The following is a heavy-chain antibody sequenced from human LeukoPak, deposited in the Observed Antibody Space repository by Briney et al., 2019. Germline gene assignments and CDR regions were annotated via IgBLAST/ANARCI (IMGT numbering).Heavy chain of an antibody. CDR2: ISGSGGST. Sequence: PGGSLRLSCAASGFTFSSYAMTWVRQAPGKGLEWVSTISGSGGSTYYADSVKGRFTISRDNSKNTLYLQMNSLRAEDTAVYYCAKDKHSSGWYGIDYWGQGTLVTVSS. J-gene: IGHJ4*02. CDR1: GFTFSSYA. D-gene: IGHD6-19*01. CDR3: AKDKHSSGWYGIDY. V-gene: IGHV3-23*01.